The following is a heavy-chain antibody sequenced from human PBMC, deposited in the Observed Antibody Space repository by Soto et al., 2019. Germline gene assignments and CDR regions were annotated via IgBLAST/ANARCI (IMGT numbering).Heavy chain of an antibody. Sequence: GASVKVSCKASGFAFTLYGIHWVRQAPGQGLEWMGWISGYSGDTHYAQMLQDRVTMTTDTSTNTAYMELRNLSSDDTAVYYCAREGDRTIFPNWFDTRGQGTQVTVS. D-gene: IGHD3-3*01. J-gene: IGHJ5*02. V-gene: IGHV1-18*01. CDR3: AREGDRTIFPNWFDT. CDR2: ISGYSGDT. CDR1: GFAFTLYG.